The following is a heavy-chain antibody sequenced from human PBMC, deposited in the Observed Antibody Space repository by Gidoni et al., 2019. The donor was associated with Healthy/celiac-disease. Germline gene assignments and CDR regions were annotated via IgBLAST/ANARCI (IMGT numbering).Heavy chain of an antibody. CDR3: AREAEAGSGSDYYYGMDV. Sequence: QVQLVESGGGVVQPGRSLRLSCAASGFTFSSYAMHWVRQAPGKGLEWVAVISYDGSNKYYADSVKGRFTISRDNSKNTLYLQMNSLRAEDTAVYYCAREAEAGSGSDYYYGMDVWGQGTTVTVSS. V-gene: IGHV3-30*04. CDR2: ISYDGSNK. J-gene: IGHJ6*02. D-gene: IGHD3-10*01. CDR1: GFTFSSYA.